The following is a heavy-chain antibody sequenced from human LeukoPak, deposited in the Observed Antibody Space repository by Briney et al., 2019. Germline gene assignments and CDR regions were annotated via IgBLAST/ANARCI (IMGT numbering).Heavy chain of an antibody. D-gene: IGHD3-10*01. J-gene: IGHJ4*02. CDR2: IKEDGIEN. V-gene: IGHV3-7*03. CDR1: GFTLSMYW. CDR3: ARGVDTLLWFGELLSPGEFDH. Sequence: GGPLRLSCTASGFTLSMYWMSWVRQAPGKGRESVTNIKEDGIENYYVDSVKRRFTISRDNAKNSLYLQISRLRAEDKDVYYCARGVDTLLWFGELLSPGEFDHWGQGTLVTVSS.